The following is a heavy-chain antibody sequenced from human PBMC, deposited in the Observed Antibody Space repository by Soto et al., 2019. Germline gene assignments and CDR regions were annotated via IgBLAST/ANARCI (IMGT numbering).Heavy chain of an antibody. D-gene: IGHD6-13*01. CDR1: GFTFSNSW. CDR3: ARDRTAASADY. J-gene: IGHJ4*01. Sequence: EVQLVESGGGLVQPGGSLRISCAASGFTFSNSWMHWVRQVPGKGLVWVSHINNDGSSTTYAGSVKGRFTISRDNAKSTLYLQMDSLRVEDTAVYYCARDRTAASADYWGQGTLVSVSS. CDR2: INNDGSST. V-gene: IGHV3-74*01.